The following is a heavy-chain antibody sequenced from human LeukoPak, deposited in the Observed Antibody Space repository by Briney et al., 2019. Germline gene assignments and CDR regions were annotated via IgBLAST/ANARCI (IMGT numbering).Heavy chain of an antibody. J-gene: IGHJ4*02. CDR3: ASGGYYYDSSGYHYYFDY. D-gene: IGHD3-22*01. V-gene: IGHV4-39*01. CDR2: IYYSGST. Sequence: SETLSLTCTVSGGSISSSSYYWGWIRQPPGKGLEWMGSIYYSGSTYYNPSLKSRVTISVDTSKNQFSLKLSSVTAADTAVYYCASGGYYYDSSGYHYYFDYWGQGTLVTVSS. CDR1: GGSISSSSYY.